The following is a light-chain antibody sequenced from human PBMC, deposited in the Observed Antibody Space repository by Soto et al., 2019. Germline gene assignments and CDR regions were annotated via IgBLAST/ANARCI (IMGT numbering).Light chain of an antibody. J-gene: IGKJ5*01. Sequence: EIVLTQSPGTLSLSPGERATLSCRASQSVSNNYLAWYQQKPGQAPRRLIYGESTRATGIPDRFSGSGSGTDFTLTIGRLEPEDFAVYYCQQYGSSPTFGEGTRLEIK. CDR1: QSVSNNY. V-gene: IGKV3-20*01. CDR3: QQYGSSPT. CDR2: GES.